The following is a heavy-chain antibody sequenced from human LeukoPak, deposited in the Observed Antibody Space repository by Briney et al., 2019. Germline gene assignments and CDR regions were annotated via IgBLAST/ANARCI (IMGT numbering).Heavy chain of an antibody. Sequence: GGSLRLSCAASGFTFSSYAMHWVRQAPGKGLEWVAVISYDGSNKYYADSVKGRFTISRDNSKNTLYLQMNSLRAEDTAVYYCARDGGQQQLPYYFDYWGQGTLVTVSS. D-gene: IGHD6-13*01. CDR3: ARDGGQQQLPYYFDY. CDR1: GFTFSSYA. CDR2: ISYDGSNK. V-gene: IGHV3-30-3*01. J-gene: IGHJ4*02.